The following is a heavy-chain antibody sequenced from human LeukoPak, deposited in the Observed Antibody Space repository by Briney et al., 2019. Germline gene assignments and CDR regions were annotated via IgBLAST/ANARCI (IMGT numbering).Heavy chain of an antibody. V-gene: IGHV4-59*01. CDR1: GGSISSYC. CDR3: ARDIDGYNVLDY. CDR2: IYYSGST. D-gene: IGHD5-24*01. Sequence: SETLSLTCTVSGGSISSYCWSWIRQPPGKGLEWIGYIYYSGSTKYNPSLKSRVTISVDTSKNQFSLKLSSVTAADTAVYYCARDIDGYNVLDYWGQGTLVTVSS. J-gene: IGHJ4*02.